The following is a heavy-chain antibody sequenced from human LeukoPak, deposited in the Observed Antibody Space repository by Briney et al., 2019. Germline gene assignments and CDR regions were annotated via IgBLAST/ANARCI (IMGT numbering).Heavy chain of an antibody. D-gene: IGHD1-26*01. CDR2: IYTSGST. CDR3: ARGVGALG. V-gene: IGHV4-61*02. J-gene: IGHJ4*02. Sequence: PSETLSLTCTVSGGSISSGSYYWSWIRQPAGKGLEWIGRIYTSGSTNYNPSLKSRVTISVDTSKNQFSLKLSSVTAADTAVYYCARGVGALGWGQGTLVTVSS. CDR1: GGSISSGSYY.